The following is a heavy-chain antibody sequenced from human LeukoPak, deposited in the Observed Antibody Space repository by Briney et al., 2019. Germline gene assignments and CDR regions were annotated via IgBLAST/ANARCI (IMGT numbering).Heavy chain of an antibody. CDR1: GGSISSYY. J-gene: IGHJ3*02. Sequence: SETLSLTCTVSGGSISSYYWSWIRQPPGKGLEWIGYIYYSGSTNYNPSLKSRVTISVDTPKNQFSLKLSSVTAADTAVYYCARACGGDCYDAFDIWGQGTMVTVSS. CDR3: ARACGGDCYDAFDI. CDR2: IYYSGST. V-gene: IGHV4-59*01. D-gene: IGHD2-21*02.